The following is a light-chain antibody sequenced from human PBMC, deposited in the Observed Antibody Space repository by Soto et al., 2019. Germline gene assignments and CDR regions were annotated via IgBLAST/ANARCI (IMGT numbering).Light chain of an antibody. CDR1: ESVSTN. Sequence: EIVRTQSQARLSVSPGQSPTLYCRSSESVSTNLAWYQQKAGQAPRLLIYGASTRATGIPARFSGSGSGTEFTLTISSLQSEDFAVYYCQQYSIWRTFGQGTKVDI. CDR3: QQYSIWRT. V-gene: IGKV3-15*01. CDR2: GAS. J-gene: IGKJ1*01.